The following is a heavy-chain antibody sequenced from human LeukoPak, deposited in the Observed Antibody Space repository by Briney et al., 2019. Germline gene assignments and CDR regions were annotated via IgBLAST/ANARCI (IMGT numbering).Heavy chain of an antibody. J-gene: IGHJ4*02. CDR1: GYSISSGYY. CDR2: IYHGGTT. CDR3: AREGGTALFDF. D-gene: IGHD1-1*01. Sequence: PSETLSLTCAVSGYSISSGYYWSWIRQPPGKGLEWIGSIYHGGTTLYNPSLKSRVTISVDTSKNQFSLKLTSVTAADTAVYYCAREGGTALFDFWGQGTLVTVSS. V-gene: IGHV4-38-2*02.